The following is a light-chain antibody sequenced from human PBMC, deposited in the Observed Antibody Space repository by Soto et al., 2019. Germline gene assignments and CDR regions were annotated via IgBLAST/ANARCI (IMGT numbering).Light chain of an antibody. J-gene: IGLJ1*01. V-gene: IGLV2-11*01. CDR2: DVT. CDR1: SSDVGGYNY. CDR3: CSFAGAYFV. Sequence: QSALTQPRSVSGSPGQSVTISCTGTSSDVGGYNYVSWYQQHPGKVPKLMIYDVTKRPSGVPDRFSGSKSGNTASLTISGLQAEDEADYYCCSFAGAYFVFGNGTKLTVL.